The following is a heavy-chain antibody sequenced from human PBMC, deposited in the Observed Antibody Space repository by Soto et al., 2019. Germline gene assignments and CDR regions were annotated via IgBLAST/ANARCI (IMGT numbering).Heavy chain of an antibody. CDR3: ARPRYYDSSGYYF. CDR2: INHSGST. Sequence: QVQLQQWGAGLLKPSETLSLTCAVYGGSFSGYYWSWIRQPPGKGLEWIGEINHSGSTNYNPSLKSRVTISVDTSKNQFSLKLSSVTAADTAVYYCARPRYYDSSGYYFWGQGTLVTVSS. CDR1: GGSFSGYY. V-gene: IGHV4-34*01. D-gene: IGHD3-22*01. J-gene: IGHJ4*02.